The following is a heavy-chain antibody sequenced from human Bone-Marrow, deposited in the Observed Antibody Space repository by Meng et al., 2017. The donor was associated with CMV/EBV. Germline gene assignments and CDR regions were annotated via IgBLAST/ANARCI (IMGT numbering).Heavy chain of an antibody. CDR3: ARDWQYAHSPGVFDY. V-gene: IGHV3-48*03. J-gene: IGHJ4*02. CDR2: IGTSGYTI. CDR1: GFTFSSYE. Sequence: GGSLRPSCAASGFTFSSYEMNWVRQAPGKGLEWISYIGTSGYTIYYADSVQGRFTMFRDNAKNSVYLQMDSLGVEDTAVYYCARDWQYAHSPGVFDYWGQGVLVTVSS. D-gene: IGHD2-2*01.